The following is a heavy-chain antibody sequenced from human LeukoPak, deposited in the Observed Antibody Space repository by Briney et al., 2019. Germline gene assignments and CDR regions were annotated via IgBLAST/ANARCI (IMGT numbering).Heavy chain of an antibody. J-gene: IGHJ6*03. V-gene: IGHV1-2*02. CDR1: GYTFTGYY. D-gene: IGHD2-15*01. CDR3: AREVRSPPVDYYYYMDV. Sequence: GASVKVSCKASGYTFTGYYMHWVRQAPGQGLEWMGWINPNSGGTNYAQKFQGRVTMTRDTSISTAYMELSRLRSDDTAVYYCAREVRSPPVDYYYYMDVWGKGTTVTVSS. CDR2: INPNSGGT.